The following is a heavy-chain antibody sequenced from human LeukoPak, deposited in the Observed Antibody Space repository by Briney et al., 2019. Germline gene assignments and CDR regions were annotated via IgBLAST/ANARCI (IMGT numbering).Heavy chain of an antibody. CDR2: ITTSGTYI. CDR3: ARGTQRAFDI. CDR1: GFTFTRFN. D-gene: IGHD2-2*01. Sequence: GGSLRLSCAASGFTFTRFNMNWVRQAPGKGLELVSSITTSGTYIYYADSVKGRFTISRDNAKNSLYLQMNSLRDEGSAVYHCARGTQRAFDIWGQGTMVTVSS. V-gene: IGHV3-21*06. J-gene: IGHJ3*02.